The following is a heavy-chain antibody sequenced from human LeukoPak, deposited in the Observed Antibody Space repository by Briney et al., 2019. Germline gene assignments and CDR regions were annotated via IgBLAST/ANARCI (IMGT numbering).Heavy chain of an antibody. V-gene: IGHV3-48*03. Sequence: GGSLRLSCAASGFTFTEYEMNWVRQAPGKGLEWVSYITNSGVTIYCADSVRGRFTISRDNAKSSLYLRMDSLRAEDTAVYYCARGYGSGSYWVGFDYWGQGTLVTVSS. CDR1: GFTFTEYE. D-gene: IGHD3-10*01. CDR3: ARGYGSGSYWVGFDY. J-gene: IGHJ4*02. CDR2: ITNSGVTI.